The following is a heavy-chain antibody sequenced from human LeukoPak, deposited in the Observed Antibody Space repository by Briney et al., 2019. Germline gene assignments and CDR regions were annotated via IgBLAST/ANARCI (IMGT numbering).Heavy chain of an antibody. V-gene: IGHV3-21*01. Sequence: PGGFLRLSCAGSGFTFSSYSMNWVRQAPGKGLEWVSSISSSSSYIYYADSVKGRFTISRDNAKNSLYLQMNSLRAEDTAVYYCAREPGHGAFDIWGQGTMVTVSS. J-gene: IGHJ3*02. CDR2: ISSSSSYI. CDR3: AREPGHGAFDI. CDR1: GFTFSSYS.